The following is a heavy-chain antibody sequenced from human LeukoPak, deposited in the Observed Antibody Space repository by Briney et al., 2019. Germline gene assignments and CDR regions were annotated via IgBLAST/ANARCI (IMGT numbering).Heavy chain of an antibody. CDR2: ISWNSGSI. J-gene: IGHJ3*02. V-gene: IGHV3-9*01. CDR1: GFTFDDYA. CDR3: EKDTKRYFDWLLDI. D-gene: IGHD3-9*01. Sequence: PGGSLRLSCAASGFTFDDYAMHWVRQAPGKGLVWVSGISWNSGSIGYADSVKGRFTISRDNAKNSMYLQMISLSAEDTALYYCEKDTKRYFDWLLDIWGQGTMVTVSS.